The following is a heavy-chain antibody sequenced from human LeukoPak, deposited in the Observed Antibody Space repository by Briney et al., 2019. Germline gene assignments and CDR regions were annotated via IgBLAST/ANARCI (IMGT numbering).Heavy chain of an antibody. V-gene: IGHV1-2*02. D-gene: IGHD6-6*01. CDR2: INPNSGDT. Sequence: GASVKVSCKASGYSFTGYYMHWVRQAPGQGLEWMGWINPNSGDTKYAQKFQGRVTMTRDTSISTAYMELSRLRSDDTAVYYCARDSRSSWFYYYYMDVWGKGTTVTVSS. J-gene: IGHJ6*03. CDR1: GYSFTGYY. CDR3: ARDSRSSWFYYYYMDV.